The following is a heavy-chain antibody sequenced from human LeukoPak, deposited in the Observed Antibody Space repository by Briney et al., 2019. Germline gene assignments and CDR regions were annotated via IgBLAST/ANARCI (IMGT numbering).Heavy chain of an antibody. CDR1: GGSISDYY. J-gene: IGHJ5*02. D-gene: IGHD1-20*01. Sequence: SESLSLTCTVSGGSISDYYWSWIRQPPGKGLEWLGYIYYSGSTNYKPSLKSRVTISVDTSKNQFSLKLSSVTAADTAVYYCARDISGGYNWFDPWGQGTLVTVSS. CDR2: IYYSGST. CDR3: ARDISGGYNWFDP. V-gene: IGHV4-59*01.